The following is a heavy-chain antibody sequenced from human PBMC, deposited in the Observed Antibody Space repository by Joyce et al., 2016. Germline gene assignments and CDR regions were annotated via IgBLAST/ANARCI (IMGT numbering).Heavy chain of an antibody. CDR2: LDPSDSYT. V-gene: IGHV5-10-1*03. Sequence: EVRLVQSGAEVKKPGESLTLSCKASGYSFTDYWINWGRQVPGEGLEWMGTLDPSDSYTKYRPSFQGHVTISADTSITTASLQWRGLKASDTAIYYCARLRLTSGWYREFDYWGQGTLVIVSS. CDR3: ARLRLTSGWYREFDY. J-gene: IGHJ4*02. CDR1: GYSFTDYW. D-gene: IGHD6-19*01.